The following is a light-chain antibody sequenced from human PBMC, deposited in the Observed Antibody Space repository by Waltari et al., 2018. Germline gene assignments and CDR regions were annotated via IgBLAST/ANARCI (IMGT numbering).Light chain of an antibody. J-gene: IGKJ4*01. CDR1: QSISSSY. CDR2: GIS. V-gene: IGKV3-15*01. Sequence: ETVLTQSPATLSVSPGERATLSCRASQSISSSYFARYQQKPGQAPRLLISGISTRATGIPARFSGSGSGTEFTLTISSLQSEDFAVYYCQQYDNWPLTFGGGTKVEIK. CDR3: QQYDNWPLT.